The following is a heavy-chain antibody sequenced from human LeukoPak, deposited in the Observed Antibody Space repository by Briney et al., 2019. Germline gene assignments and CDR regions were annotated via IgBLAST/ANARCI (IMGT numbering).Heavy chain of an antibody. CDR2: VSYDGNLQ. J-gene: IGHJ4*02. Sequence: GGSLRLSCAASGFIFSNYAIHWVRQAPGKGLEWVAAVSYDGNLQHYADAVKGRFTVSRDNSKDTVFLQINSLRTDDSAVYWCVKVYPTVTTSSVLGSWGQGTLVTVSS. CDR3: VKVYPTVTTSSVLGS. CDR1: GFIFSNYA. V-gene: IGHV3-30*18. D-gene: IGHD4-17*01.